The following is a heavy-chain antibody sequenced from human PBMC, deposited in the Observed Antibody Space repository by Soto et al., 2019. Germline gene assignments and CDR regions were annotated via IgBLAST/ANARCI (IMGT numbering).Heavy chain of an antibody. CDR2: IKKDGSEK. J-gene: IGHJ4*02. V-gene: IGHV3-7*01. CDR1: GSTFSSHW. Sequence: PGGSLRLSCAASGSTFSSHWMSWVRQAPGKGLEWAANIKKDGSEKYYVDSVTGRFTISIDNAENSLYLQMDSLRAEDTAVYYCAREDCSSTSCYYFDYWGQGTLVTVSS. CDR3: AREDCSSTSCYYFDY. D-gene: IGHD2-2*01.